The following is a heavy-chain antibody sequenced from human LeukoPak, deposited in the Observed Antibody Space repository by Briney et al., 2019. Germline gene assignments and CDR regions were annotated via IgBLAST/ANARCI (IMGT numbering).Heavy chain of an antibody. CDR3: ANGDDFWSGYIPDY. D-gene: IGHD3-3*01. J-gene: IGHJ4*02. Sequence: GGSLRLSCAASGFAFSTYSMNWVRQAPGKGPEWVSYISSTSSVIYYADSVKGRFTISRDNSKNTLYLQMNSLRAEDTAVYYCANGDDFWSGYIPDYWGQGTLVTVSS. CDR1: GFAFSTYS. V-gene: IGHV3-48*01. CDR2: ISSTSSVI.